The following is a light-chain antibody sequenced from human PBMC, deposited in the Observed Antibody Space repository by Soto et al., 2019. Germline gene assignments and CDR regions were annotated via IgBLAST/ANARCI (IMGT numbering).Light chain of an antibody. CDR3: QSYDTTLSASV. Sequence: QPVLTQPPSVSGAPGQRVTISCSGSRSDIGAGYDVQWYKQVPGTAPKLLIYVNNIRPSGVPDRFSGSKSGTSASLAITGLQAEDEADYFCQSYDTTLSASVFGGGTQLTVL. CDR2: VNN. J-gene: IGLJ2*01. V-gene: IGLV1-40*01. CDR1: RSDIGAGYD.